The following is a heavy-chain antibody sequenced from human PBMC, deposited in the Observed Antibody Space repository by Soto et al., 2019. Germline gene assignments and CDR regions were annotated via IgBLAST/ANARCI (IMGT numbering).Heavy chain of an antibody. CDR1: GDSISDNDYS. D-gene: IGHD1-26*01. CDR3: ARPLSRGGTYYY. Sequence: QLQLRESGPGLMRPSETLFLTCTVSGDSISDNDYSWGWIRQPPGKGLDWIGSVRPTGSAYYNPSLKGRLSISVDTAKNQFSVRLYSVVASDTAVYYCARPLSRGGTYYYWGPGALVTVSS. J-gene: IGHJ4*02. V-gene: IGHV4-39*01. CDR2: VRPTGSA.